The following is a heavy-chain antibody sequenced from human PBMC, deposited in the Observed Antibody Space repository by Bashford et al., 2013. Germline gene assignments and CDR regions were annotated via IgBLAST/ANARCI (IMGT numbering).Heavy chain of an antibody. CDR2: VNPSLEQ. CDR3: ARNVAARQSWFDP. V-gene: IGHV1-69*10. CDR1: EALQQLC. J-gene: IGHJ5*02. D-gene: IGHD6-6*01. Sequence: VASVKVSCKASEALQQLCNQLGATGPSDRGVEWMEGVNPSLEQQTNAQKFQGRVRITADKFTNTAYMDLSSLRSEDTAVYYCARNVAARQSWFDPWGQGTLVTVSS.